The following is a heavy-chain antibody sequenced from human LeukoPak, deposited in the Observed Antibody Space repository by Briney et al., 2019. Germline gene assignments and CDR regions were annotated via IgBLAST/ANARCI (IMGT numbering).Heavy chain of an antibody. V-gene: IGHV7-4-1*02. CDR1: GYTFTSYA. CDR3: AREGDSSGWYGGVDY. CDR2: INTDTGNP. D-gene: IGHD6-19*01. Sequence: ASVTVSCKASGYTFTSYAMNWVRQAPGQGLEWMGWINTDTGNPTYAQGFTGRFVFSLDASVSTAYLQISSLKAEDSAVYYCAREGDSSGWYGGVDYWGQGTLVTVSS. J-gene: IGHJ4*02.